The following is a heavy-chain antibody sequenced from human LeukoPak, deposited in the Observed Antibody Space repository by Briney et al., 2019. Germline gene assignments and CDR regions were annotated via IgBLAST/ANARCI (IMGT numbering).Heavy chain of an antibody. CDR1: GYTFTGYY. D-gene: IGHD2-15*01. CDR3: ARDIVVVVAATDGFDY. Sequence: ATVKVSCKASGYTFTGYYMHGVRQAPGQGLEWMGRINPNRGGTNYAQKFQGRVTMTRDTSISTAYMELSRLRSDDTAVYYCARDIVVVVAATDGFDYWGQGTLVTVSS. CDR2: INPNRGGT. V-gene: IGHV1-2*06. J-gene: IGHJ4*02.